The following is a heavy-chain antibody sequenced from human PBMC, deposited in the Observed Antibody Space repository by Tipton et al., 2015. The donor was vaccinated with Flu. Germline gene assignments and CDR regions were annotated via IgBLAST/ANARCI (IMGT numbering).Heavy chain of an antibody. D-gene: IGHD5-18*01. J-gene: IGHJ4*02. CDR2: VWHDGSKE. V-gene: IGHV3-33*01. Sequence: SGFTFHWYGMHWVRQAPGKGLEWVAVVWHDGSKEYYADSVKGRFTISRDNSKNTLYLQMSSLRAEDTAVYYCTRGYSYGFDYWGQGTLVTVSS. CDR3: TRGYSYGFDY. CDR1: GFTFHWYG.